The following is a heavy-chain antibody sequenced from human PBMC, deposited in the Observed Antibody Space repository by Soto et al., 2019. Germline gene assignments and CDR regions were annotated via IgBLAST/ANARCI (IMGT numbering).Heavy chain of an antibody. J-gene: IGHJ6*02. CDR2: IIPIFGTA. D-gene: IGHD1-26*01. Sequence: SVKVSCKASGGTFSSYAISWVRQAPGQGLEWMGGIIPIFGTANYAQKFQGRVTITADKSTSTAYMELSSLRSEDTAVYYCASDLVGASDSYGLDVWGQGTPVTVSS. V-gene: IGHV1-69*06. CDR3: ASDLVGASDSYGLDV. CDR1: GGTFSSYA.